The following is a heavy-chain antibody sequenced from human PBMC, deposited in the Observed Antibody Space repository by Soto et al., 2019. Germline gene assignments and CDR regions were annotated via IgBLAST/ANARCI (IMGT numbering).Heavy chain of an antibody. CDR2: INDDGSER. J-gene: IGHJ4*02. V-gene: IGHV3-7*05. Sequence: EVQLVESGGDLVQPGGSLRLSCAASGFTFSTQWMSWVRQAPGKGLEWVANINDDGSERNYADSVRGRFSVSRDNAKKSLLLQVNGLRVEDTAMYYCAEDVSWGQGTQVTVSS. CDR3: AEDVS. CDR1: GFTFSTQW.